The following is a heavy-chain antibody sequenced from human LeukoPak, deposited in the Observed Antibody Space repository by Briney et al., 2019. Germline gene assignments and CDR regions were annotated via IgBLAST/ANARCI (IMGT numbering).Heavy chain of an antibody. D-gene: IGHD3-16*01. CDR3: ARGPTWGPRGGMDV. Sequence: PGGSLRLSCAASGFTFSSYSMNWVRQAPGKGLEWVSYISSSSSTIYYADSVKGRFTISRDNAKNSLYLQMNSLRAEDTAVYYCARGPTWGPRGGMDVWGQGTTVTVSS. CDR2: ISSSSSTI. J-gene: IGHJ6*02. CDR1: GFTFSSYS. V-gene: IGHV3-48*04.